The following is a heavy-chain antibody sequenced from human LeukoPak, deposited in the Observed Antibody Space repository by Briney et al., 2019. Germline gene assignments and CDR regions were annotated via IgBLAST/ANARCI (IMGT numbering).Heavy chain of an antibody. J-gene: IGHJ4*02. CDR2: INWNGGST. CDR3: AKDPQRYSGYDYFDY. D-gene: IGHD5-12*01. V-gene: IGHV3-20*04. CDR1: GFTFDDYG. Sequence: PGGSLRLSCAASGFTFDDYGMSWVRQAPGKGLEWVSGINWNGGSTGYADSVKGRFTISRDNSKNTLYLQMNSLRAEDTAVYYCAKDPQRYSGYDYFDYWGQGTLVTVSS.